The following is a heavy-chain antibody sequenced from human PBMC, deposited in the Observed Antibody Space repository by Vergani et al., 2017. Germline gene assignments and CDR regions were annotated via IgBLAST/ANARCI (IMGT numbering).Heavy chain of an antibody. CDR3: ARHLGRWFSGGY. J-gene: IGHJ4*02. CDR1: GGSISSYY. Sequence: QVQLQESGPGLVKPSETLSLTCTVSGGSISSYYWSWIRQPPGKGLEWIGYIYYSGSTSYNPSLKSRVTISVDTSKNQFSLKLSSVTAADTAVYYCARHLGRWFSGGYWGQGTLVTVSS. CDR2: IYYSGST. D-gene: IGHD3-10*01. V-gene: IGHV4-59*08.